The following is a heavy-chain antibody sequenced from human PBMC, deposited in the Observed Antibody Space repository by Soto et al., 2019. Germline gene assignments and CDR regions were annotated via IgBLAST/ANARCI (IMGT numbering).Heavy chain of an antibody. Sequence: QVQLQESGPGLVKPSETLSLTCTVSGGSISGGVHSWSWIRQPPGKGLEWIGHIFDSGSTYNHPSLKSRLTVSVATSQNQFSLRLSSVTAADPAVYYCAREIMPLTNDWYFDLWGRGTLVTVSS. CDR2: IFDSGST. CDR1: GGSISGGVHS. D-gene: IGHD2-8*01. CDR3: AREIMPLTNDWYFDL. J-gene: IGHJ2*01. V-gene: IGHV4-30-4*01.